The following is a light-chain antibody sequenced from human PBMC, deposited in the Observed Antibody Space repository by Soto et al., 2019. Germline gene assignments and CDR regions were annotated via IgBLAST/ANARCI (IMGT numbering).Light chain of an antibody. V-gene: IGKV3D-20*01. CDR3: QQYGSSPLT. Sequence: EIVLTQSPATLSLSPGERATLSCGASQSVISSYLAWYQQKPGLAPRLLIYDASSRATGIPARFSGSGSGTDFTLTISRLEPEDFAVYYCQQYGSSPLTFGGGTKVDIK. J-gene: IGKJ4*01. CDR2: DAS. CDR1: QSVISSY.